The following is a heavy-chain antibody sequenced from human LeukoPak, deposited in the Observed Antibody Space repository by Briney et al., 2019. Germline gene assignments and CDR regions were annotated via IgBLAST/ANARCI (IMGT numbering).Heavy chain of an antibody. CDR1: GSIFNSYT. CDR2: IRSSSSSI. Sequence: GGSLRLSCAASGSIFNSYTMNWVRQPPGKGLEWVSAIRSSSSSIYYADSVKGRFTISRDNAQNSAFLQMNSLRAEDTAVYYCTRDGQYYGMDVWGQGTTVTVSS. V-gene: IGHV3-21*01. J-gene: IGHJ6*02. CDR3: TRDGQYYGMDV.